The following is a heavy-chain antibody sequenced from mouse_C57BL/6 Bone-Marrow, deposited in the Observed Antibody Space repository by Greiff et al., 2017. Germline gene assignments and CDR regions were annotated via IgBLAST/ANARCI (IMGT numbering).Heavy chain of an antibody. CDR1: GYTFTSYW. CDR3: ARRDYDYDTFAY. CDR2: IVPSDSYT. V-gene: IGHV1-59*01. D-gene: IGHD2-4*01. J-gene: IGHJ3*01. Sequence: QVQLQQPGAELVRPGTSVKLSCKASGYTFTSYWMHWVKQRPGQGLEWIGVIVPSDSYTNYNQKFKGKATLTVDTSSSTAYMQLSSLTSEDSAVYYCARRDYDYDTFAYWGQGTLVTVSA.